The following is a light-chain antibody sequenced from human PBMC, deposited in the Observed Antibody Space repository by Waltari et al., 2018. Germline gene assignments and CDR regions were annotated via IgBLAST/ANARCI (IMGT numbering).Light chain of an antibody. Sequence: QAVVTQEPSLTVSPGGTVTLPCGSSTGAVTSGHYPDWFQQKPGQAPRTLIYETSNKHPWTPARFSGSLLGGKAALTLSGAQPEDEAEYYCLLSYSGARVFGGGTKLTVL. V-gene: IGLV7-46*01. CDR1: TGAVTSGHY. J-gene: IGLJ3*02. CDR2: ETS. CDR3: LLSYSGARV.